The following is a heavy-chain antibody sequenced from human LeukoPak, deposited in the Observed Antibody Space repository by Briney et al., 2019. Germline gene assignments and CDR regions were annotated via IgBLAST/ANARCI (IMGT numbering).Heavy chain of an antibody. CDR2: MNPNSGNT. V-gene: IGHV1-8*03. Sequence: AASVKVSCKASGYTFTSYDINWVRQATGQGLEWMGWMNPNSGNTGYAQKFQGRVTITRNTSISTAYMELSSLRSEDTAVYYCARTPRYCSSTSCSYYFDYWGQGTLVTVSS. CDR1: GYTFTSYD. J-gene: IGHJ4*02. CDR3: ARTPRYCSSTSCSYYFDY. D-gene: IGHD2-2*01.